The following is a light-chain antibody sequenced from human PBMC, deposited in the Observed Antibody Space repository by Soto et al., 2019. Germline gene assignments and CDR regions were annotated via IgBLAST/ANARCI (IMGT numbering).Light chain of an antibody. V-gene: IGKV1-5*01. CDR3: QGYNSLWT. J-gene: IGKJ1*01. Sequence: DIQMTQSPSTLSASVGDRVTITCRASQSIGSWLAWYQQKPGKAPKLLIYDASSLESGGPSRFSGSGSGTEFTLTISSLQHDGFATYYCQGYNSLWTVAQGTKVDIK. CDR2: DAS. CDR1: QSIGSW.